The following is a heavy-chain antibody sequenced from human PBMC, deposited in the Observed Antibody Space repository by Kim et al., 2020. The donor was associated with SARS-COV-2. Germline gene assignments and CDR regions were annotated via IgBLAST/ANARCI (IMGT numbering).Heavy chain of an antibody. V-gene: IGHV3-23*01. J-gene: IGHJ3*02. CDR3: AKSVSSGWYLGGAFDI. CDR2: ISGSGGST. D-gene: IGHD6-19*01. CDR1: GFTFSSYA. Sequence: GGSLRLSCAASGFTFSSYAMSWVRQAPGKGLEWVSAISGSGGSTYYADSVKGRFTISRDNSKNTLYLQMNSLRAEDTAVYYCAKSVSSGWYLGGAFDIWGQGTMVTVSS.